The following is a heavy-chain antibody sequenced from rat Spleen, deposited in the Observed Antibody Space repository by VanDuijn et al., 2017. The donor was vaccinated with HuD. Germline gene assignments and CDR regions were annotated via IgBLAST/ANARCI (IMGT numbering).Heavy chain of an antibody. Sequence: EVQLVESGGGLVQPGRSLKLSCAASGFTFRNYGMAWVRQTPTKGLEWVATISYDVIITYYRDSVKGRFTISRDNAKSTLYLQMDSLRSEDTATYFCATDRGYEGIYYPFAYWGQVTPVTVSS. CDR2: ISYDVIIT. V-gene: IGHV5-29*01. CDR1: GFTFRNYG. D-gene: IGHD1-12*02. J-gene: IGHJ3*01. CDR3: ATDRGYEGIYYPFAY.